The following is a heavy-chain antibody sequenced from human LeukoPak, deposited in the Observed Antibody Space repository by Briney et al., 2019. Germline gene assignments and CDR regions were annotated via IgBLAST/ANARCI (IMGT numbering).Heavy chain of an antibody. CDR1: GFTLSSYA. Sequence: QTGGSLRLSCAASGFTLSSYAMSWVRQAPGKGLEWVSAISGSGGSTYYADSVKGRFTISRDNPKNTLYLQMNSLRAEDTAVYYCAKGSLGSVWGSYCDYWGQGTLVTVSS. D-gene: IGHD3-16*01. CDR3: AKGSLGSVWGSYCDY. J-gene: IGHJ4*02. V-gene: IGHV3-23*01. CDR2: ISGSGGST.